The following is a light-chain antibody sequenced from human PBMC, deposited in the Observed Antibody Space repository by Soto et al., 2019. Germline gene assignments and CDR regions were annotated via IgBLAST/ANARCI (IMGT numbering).Light chain of an antibody. CDR2: DAS. CDR3: QQYNSDYT. V-gene: IGKV1-5*01. CDR1: QSIRSW. Sequence: SASVGDRVTITCRASQSIRSWLAWYQQKPGKAPKLLIFDASTLESGVPSRFSGSKSGTEFTLTISSLQPDDFATYYCQQYNSDYTFGQGTKVDIK. J-gene: IGKJ2*01.